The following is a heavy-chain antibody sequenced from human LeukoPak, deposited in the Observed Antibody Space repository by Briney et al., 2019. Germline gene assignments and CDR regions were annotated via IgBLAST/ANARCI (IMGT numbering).Heavy chain of an antibody. D-gene: IGHD2/OR15-2a*01. CDR1: GFVVTANY. J-gene: IGHJ4*02. V-gene: IGHV3-53*01. CDR3: ALLSGGAFDY. Sequence: GGSLRLSCAASGFVVTANYLAWARQAPGKGLEWVSTISNGGDPFYGDSVKGRSTISRDESTNTFSLQLDSLRVEDMGVYYCALLSGGAFDYWGQGTQVTVAS. CDR2: ISNGGDP.